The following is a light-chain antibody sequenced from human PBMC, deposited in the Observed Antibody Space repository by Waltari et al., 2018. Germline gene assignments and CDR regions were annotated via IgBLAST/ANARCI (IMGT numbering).Light chain of an antibody. J-gene: IGKJ2*01. V-gene: IGKV3-15*01. CDR3: QQYNNWPPYT. Sequence: EIVMTQSPATLSVSPGDTASLSCRASQSVSSNLACYQQKPGQAPRLLIYGAYTRATGIPARFSGSGSGTEFTLTISSLQSEDFAVYYCQQYNNWPPYTFGQGTKLEIK. CDR2: GAY. CDR1: QSVSSN.